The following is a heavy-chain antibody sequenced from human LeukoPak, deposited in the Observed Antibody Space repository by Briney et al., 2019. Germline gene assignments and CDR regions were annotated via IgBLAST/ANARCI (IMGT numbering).Heavy chain of an antibody. D-gene: IGHD6-19*01. Sequence: GGSLRLSCAASGFTLSSYAMSWVRQGPGKGLEWVSAISVSGNTYHADSVKGRFTISRDSSKNTLYLQMNSLRAGDAAVYYCARGGSGWHFDLWGRGTLVTVSS. V-gene: IGHV3-23*01. CDR2: ISVSGNT. CDR3: ARGGSGWHFDL. J-gene: IGHJ2*01. CDR1: GFTLSSYA.